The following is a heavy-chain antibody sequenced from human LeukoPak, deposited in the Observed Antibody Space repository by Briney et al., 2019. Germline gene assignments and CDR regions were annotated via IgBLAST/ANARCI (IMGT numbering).Heavy chain of an antibody. CDR2: INTDGSIT. CDR1: GFTFSDYW. Sequence: GGSLRLSCAASGFTFSDYWIHWVRQAPGKGLVWVSRINTDGSITNYADSVKGRFSISRDNAKNTLYLQMSSLRAEGTAVYYCARDRGPRTGFMVREAYDYWGQGTLVTASS. J-gene: IGHJ4*02. D-gene: IGHD3-10*01. CDR3: ARDRGPRTGFMVREAYDY. V-gene: IGHV3-74*01.